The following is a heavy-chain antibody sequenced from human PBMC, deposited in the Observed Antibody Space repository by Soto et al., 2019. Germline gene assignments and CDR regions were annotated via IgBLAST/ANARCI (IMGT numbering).Heavy chain of an antibody. Sequence: QVQLQESGPGLVKPSETLSLTCTVSGGSISSYYWSWIRQPAGKGLEWIGRIYTSGSTNYNPSLKSRVNMSVDTSKNQFSLKLSSVTAADTAVYYCARESGQLLTHYYFDYWGQGTLVTVSS. J-gene: IGHJ4*02. CDR3: ARESGQLLTHYYFDY. CDR2: IYTSGST. V-gene: IGHV4-4*07. D-gene: IGHD6-19*01. CDR1: GGSISSYY.